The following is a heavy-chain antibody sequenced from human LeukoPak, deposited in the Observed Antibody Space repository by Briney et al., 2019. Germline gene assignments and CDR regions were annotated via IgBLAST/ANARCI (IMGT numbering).Heavy chain of an antibody. D-gene: IGHD3-3*01. CDR3: ATERSEWPGRWFDP. V-gene: IGHV4-61*01. Sequence: SETLSLTCAVSGASLSSDTYYWDWIRQPRGRGLEWIAYIYDGGNTNYNPSLEGRSTISLDTSKNQFSLRLKSVTAADTAIFYCATERSEWPGRWFDPWGQGTLVTVSS. CDR1: GASLSSDTYY. J-gene: IGHJ5*02. CDR2: IYDGGNT.